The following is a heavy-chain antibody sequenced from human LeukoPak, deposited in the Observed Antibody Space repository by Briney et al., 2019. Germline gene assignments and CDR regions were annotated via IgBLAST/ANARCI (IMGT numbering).Heavy chain of an antibody. Sequence: GASVKVSCKASGGTFSSYAISWVRQAPGQRLEWMGGIIPIFGTANYAQKFQGRVTITADESTSTAYMELSSLRSEDTAVYYCARIVPICSSTSCYDVWGKGTTVTVSS. D-gene: IGHD2-2*01. J-gene: IGHJ6*04. V-gene: IGHV1-69*13. CDR2: IIPIFGTA. CDR3: ARIVPICSSTSCYDV. CDR1: GGTFSSYA.